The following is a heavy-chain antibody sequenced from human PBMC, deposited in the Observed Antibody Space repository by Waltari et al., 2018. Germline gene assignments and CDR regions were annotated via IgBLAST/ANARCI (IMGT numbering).Heavy chain of an antibody. CDR1: GFIFDDYG. CDR2: INWNSGTI. D-gene: IGHD5-18*01. J-gene: IGHJ4*02. CDR3: TKDMDGATAMAPRLDF. Sequence: VHLVESGGGLVRPGRSLRLSCAASGFIFDDYGMDWVRQAPGKGLEWVAGINWNSGTIHYADSVKGRFTISRDNAENSLYLQMNSLTTEDTAVYYCTKDMDGATAMAPRLDFWGQGTLVTVSS. V-gene: IGHV3-9*01.